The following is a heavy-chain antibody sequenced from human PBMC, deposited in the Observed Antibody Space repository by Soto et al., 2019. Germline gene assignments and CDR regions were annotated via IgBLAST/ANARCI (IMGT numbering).Heavy chain of an antibody. V-gene: IGHV4-59*01. D-gene: IGHD1-1*01. CDR1: CGSINDYG. Sequence: SETLSLRCTVSCGSINDYGWSWIRQAPGRGMELIGYIYFSXSINYNPSLKSRVTISEDTSKHQFSLDLRSVTAADTAVYYCGSDSSGTPGDVWGQGITVTVSS. J-gene: IGHJ6*02. CDR2: IYFSXSI. CDR3: GSDSSGTPGDV.